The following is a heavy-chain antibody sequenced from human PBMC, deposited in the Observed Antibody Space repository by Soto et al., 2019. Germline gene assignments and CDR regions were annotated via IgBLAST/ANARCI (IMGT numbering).Heavy chain of an antibody. CDR3: ARAYGDYVFDY. CDR2: INHSGST. CDR1: GGSFSGYY. J-gene: IGHJ4*02. V-gene: IGHV4-34*01. Sequence: KPSETLSLTCAVYGGSFSGYYWTWIRQPPGTGLEWIGEINHSGSTNYNPSLKSRVTISVDTSKNQFSLKLTSVTAADTAVYYCARAYGDYVFDYWGQGTLVTVSS. D-gene: IGHD4-17*01.